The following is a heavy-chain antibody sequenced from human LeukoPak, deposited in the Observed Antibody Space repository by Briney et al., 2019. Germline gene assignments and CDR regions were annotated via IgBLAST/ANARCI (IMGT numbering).Heavy chain of an antibody. V-gene: IGHV5-51*01. CDR3: ARLGPLAVAGTRNYFDY. Sequence: GESLKISCKGSGYSFTGYWIGWVRQMPGKGLEWMGIIYPGDSDTRYSPSFQGQVTISADKSISTAYLQWSSLKASDTAMYYCARLGPLAVAGTRNYFDYWGQGTLVTVSS. D-gene: IGHD6-19*01. CDR1: GYSFTGYW. J-gene: IGHJ4*02. CDR2: IYPGDSDT.